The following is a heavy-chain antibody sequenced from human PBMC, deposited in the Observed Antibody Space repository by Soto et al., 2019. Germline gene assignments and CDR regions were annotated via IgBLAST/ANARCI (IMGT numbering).Heavy chain of an antibody. CDR3: ARGRGGGQN. D-gene: IGHD3-10*01. CDR2: LNDSGST. CDR1: GGSFSGYY. Sequence: SETLSLTCAVYGGSFSGYYCSWIRQPPGKGLEWIGELNDSGSTNYNASLKSRVSISLDTSKNQFSLKLRFVTAADTAVYYCARGRGGGQNWGQGTLVTVSS. V-gene: IGHV4-34*01. J-gene: IGHJ1*01.